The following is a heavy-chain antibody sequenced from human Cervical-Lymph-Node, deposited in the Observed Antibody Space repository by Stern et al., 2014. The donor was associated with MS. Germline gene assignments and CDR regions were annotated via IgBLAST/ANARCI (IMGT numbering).Heavy chain of an antibody. Sequence: VQLVQSGGGVVQPGGSLTLSCVASGFPFRDYGIHWVRQAPGKGLEWVAVMWTVQTYKQKGRFTITRDNSKNTVYLQMNSLRVDDTAVYYCARDLRMEPEYWGQGTLVIVSS. CDR3: ARDLRMEPEY. D-gene: IGHD1-26*01. V-gene: IGHV3-33*08. CDR1: GFPFRDYG. CDR2: MWTVQTYK. J-gene: IGHJ4*02.